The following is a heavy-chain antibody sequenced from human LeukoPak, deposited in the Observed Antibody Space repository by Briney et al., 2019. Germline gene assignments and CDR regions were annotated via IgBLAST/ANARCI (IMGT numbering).Heavy chain of an antibody. CDR3: ARFLRERTPPGGYGDYDVAFLDY. CDR1: GFSFTTYW. Sequence: GGSLRLSCAASGFSFTTYWMSWVRQAPGKGLEWVANIKQDGTEKYYVDSVKGRFTISRENAENSLYLQMNSLRAEDTAVYYCARFLRERTPPGGYGDYDVAFLDYWGQGTLVTVSS. D-gene: IGHD4-17*01. J-gene: IGHJ4*02. CDR2: IKQDGTEK. V-gene: IGHV3-7*01.